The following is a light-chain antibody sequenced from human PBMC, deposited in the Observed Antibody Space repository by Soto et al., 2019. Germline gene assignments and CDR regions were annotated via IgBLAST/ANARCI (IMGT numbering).Light chain of an antibody. CDR2: DAS. CDR3: QQRNNWPRT. J-gene: IGKJ4*01. V-gene: IGKV3-11*01. CDR1: QSVSKY. Sequence: EVVLTQSPATLSLSPGESATLSCRASQSVSKYLGWYQQRPGQAPRLLIYDASDRATGIPARFSGSGSGTDFTLTISSLEPEDCAVYYCQQRNNWPRTFGGGTKVEIK.